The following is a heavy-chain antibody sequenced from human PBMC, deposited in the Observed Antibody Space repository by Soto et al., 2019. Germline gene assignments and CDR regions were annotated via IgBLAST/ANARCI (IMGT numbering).Heavy chain of an antibody. J-gene: IGHJ6*02. D-gene: IGHD6-13*01. Sequence: PAESLKISCKGSGSIFTSYWISWVRQIAGKRLERMGRIDTSDSYTNYNPSYQGHVTISADKSISTAYLQWSSLKASDTAMYYCASRSSSPPYYYYGMDVWGQGTTVTVSS. V-gene: IGHV5-10-1*01. CDR2: IDTSDSYT. CDR1: GSIFTSYW. CDR3: ASRSSSPPYYYYGMDV.